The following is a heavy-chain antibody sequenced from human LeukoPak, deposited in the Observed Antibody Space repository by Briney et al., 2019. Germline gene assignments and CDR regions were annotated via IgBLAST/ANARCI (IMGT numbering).Heavy chain of an antibody. J-gene: IGHJ3*01. CDR3: AKGRRYSITMIFIG. CDR2: IRSKAYGGTT. Sequence: GGSLRLSCTASGFTFGDYAMSWLRQAPGKGLEWVGFIRSKAYGGTTEYAASVKGRFTISRDDSKSIAYLQMNSLKTEDTAVYYCAKGRRYSITMIFIGWGQGTMVTVSS. CDR1: GFTFGDYA. V-gene: IGHV3-49*03. D-gene: IGHD3-22*01.